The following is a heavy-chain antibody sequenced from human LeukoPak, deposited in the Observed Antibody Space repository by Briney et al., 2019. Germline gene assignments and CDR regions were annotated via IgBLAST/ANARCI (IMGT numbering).Heavy chain of an antibody. V-gene: IGHV4-34*01. Sequence: KPSETLSLTCAVYGVSFSGYYWSWIRQPPGKGLEWIGEINHSGSTNYNTSLKSRVTISVDTSKNQFSLKLSSVTAADTAVYYCASTKWLRSYFDYWGQGTLVTVSS. J-gene: IGHJ4*02. D-gene: IGHD5-12*01. CDR1: GVSFSGYY. CDR2: INHSGST. CDR3: ASTKWLRSYFDY.